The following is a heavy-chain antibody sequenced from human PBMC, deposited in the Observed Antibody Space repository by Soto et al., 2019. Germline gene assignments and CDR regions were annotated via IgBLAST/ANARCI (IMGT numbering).Heavy chain of an antibody. CDR1: GFTFSSYG. Sequence: GGSLRLSCAASGFTFSSYGMHWVRQAPGKGLEWVAVISYDGSNKYYADSVKGRFTISRDNSKNTLYLQMNSLRAEDTAVYYCAKDEAGVARYSSGREPDYWGQGTLVTVSS. D-gene: IGHD6-19*01. V-gene: IGHV3-30*18. J-gene: IGHJ4*02. CDR2: ISYDGSNK. CDR3: AKDEAGVARYSSGREPDY.